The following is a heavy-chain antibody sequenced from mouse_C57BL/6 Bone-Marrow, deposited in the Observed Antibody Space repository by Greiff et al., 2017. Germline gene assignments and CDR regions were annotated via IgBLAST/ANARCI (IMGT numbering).Heavy chain of an antibody. V-gene: IGHV3-6*01. CDR3: ARDPNLYYDYDGGYFDV. J-gene: IGHJ1*03. D-gene: IGHD2-4*01. Sequence: EVKLLESGPGLVKPSQSLSLTCSVTGYSITSGYYWNWIRQFPGNKLEWMGYISYDGSNNYNPSLKNRISITRDTSKNQFFLKLNSVTTEDTATYYCARDPNLYYDYDGGYFDVWGTGTTVTVSS. CDR2: ISYDGSN. CDR1: GYSITSGYY.